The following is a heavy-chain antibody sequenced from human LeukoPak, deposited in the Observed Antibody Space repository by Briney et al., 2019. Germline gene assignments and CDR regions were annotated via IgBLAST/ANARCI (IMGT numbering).Heavy chain of an antibody. CDR3: ATNTGDYAVLLAY. V-gene: IGHV3-7*01. Sequence: GGSLRLSCVASGFTFSNSWMIWARQTPGKGLEWVANINKDGGHKFYLDSVKGRFTISRDNADNSVYLQMDSLRAEDTAIYYCATNTGDYAVLLAYWGQGTLVTVSS. J-gene: IGHJ4*02. CDR2: INKDGGHK. D-gene: IGHD4-17*01. CDR1: GFTFSNSW.